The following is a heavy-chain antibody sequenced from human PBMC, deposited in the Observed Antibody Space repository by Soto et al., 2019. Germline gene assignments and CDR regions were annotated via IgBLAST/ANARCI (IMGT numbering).Heavy chain of an antibody. J-gene: IGHJ4*02. CDR2: ISGSGGST. D-gene: IGHD4-17*01. Sequence: SGGSLRLSCAASGFTFSSYAMSWVRQAPGKGLEWVSAISGSGGSTYYADSVKGRFTISRDNSKNTLYLQMNSLRAEDTAVYYCAKAPGDYVLHFDYWGQGTLVTVSS. CDR3: AKAPGDYVLHFDY. V-gene: IGHV3-23*01. CDR1: GFTFSSYA.